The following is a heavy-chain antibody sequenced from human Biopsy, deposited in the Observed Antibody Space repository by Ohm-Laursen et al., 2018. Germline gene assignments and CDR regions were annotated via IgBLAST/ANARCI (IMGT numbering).Heavy chain of an antibody. CDR2: IWYDGSNK. CDR3: AKCMTGGSNYYFHH. Sequence: SLRLSCTASGFYFSNYAMSWVRQAPGKGLEWVAAIWYDGSNKNYADSVKGRFTISRDNSKNTLYLQMNSLRGEDTAVYYCAKCMTGGSNYYFHHCGQGTLVTVSS. D-gene: IGHD2-8*01. V-gene: IGHV3-33*06. CDR1: GFYFSNYA. J-gene: IGHJ4*02.